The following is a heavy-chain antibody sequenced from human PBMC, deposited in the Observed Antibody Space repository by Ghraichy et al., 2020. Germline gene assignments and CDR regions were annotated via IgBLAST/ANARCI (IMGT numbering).Heavy chain of an antibody. D-gene: IGHD3-10*01. Sequence: SQTHSLTCTVSGTSVRSYFWSWIRQPPGKGLEWIGDIFYSGSTNYNPSLKSRVTISIDASSNQFSLNLSSVTAADTAVYYCARMGGYKDPLWYWGQGTLVAVSS. CDR1: GTSVRSYF. CDR2: IFYSGST. J-gene: IGHJ4*02. V-gene: IGHV4-59*02. CDR3: ARMGGYKDPLWY.